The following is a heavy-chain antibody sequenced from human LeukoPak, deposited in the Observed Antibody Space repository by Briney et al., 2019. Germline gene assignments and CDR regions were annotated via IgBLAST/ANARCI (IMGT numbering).Heavy chain of an antibody. Sequence: PSETLSLTCTVSGGSISSGGYYWSWIRQHPGKGLEWIGYIYYSGSTYYNSSLKSRVTISVDTSKNQFSLKLSSVTAADTAVYYCAREAQPTYYYDSSGYYFDYWGQGTLVTVSS. CDR1: GGSISSGGYY. V-gene: IGHV4-31*03. CDR2: IYYSGST. D-gene: IGHD3-22*01. CDR3: AREAQPTYYYDSSGYYFDY. J-gene: IGHJ4*02.